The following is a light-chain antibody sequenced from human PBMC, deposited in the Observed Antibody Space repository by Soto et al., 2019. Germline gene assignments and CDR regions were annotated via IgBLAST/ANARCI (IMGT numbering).Light chain of an antibody. V-gene: IGLV1-44*01. CDR1: SXNIGSNT. Sequence: QSVLTQPHSASGTPGQRVTISCSGSSXNIGSNTVNWYQQLPGTAPKLLIYSNNQRPSGVPDRFSGSKSDTSASLAISGLQSEDEADYYCAAWDDSLNGYVFGTGTKVTIL. CDR2: SNN. J-gene: IGLJ1*01. CDR3: AAWDDSLNGYV.